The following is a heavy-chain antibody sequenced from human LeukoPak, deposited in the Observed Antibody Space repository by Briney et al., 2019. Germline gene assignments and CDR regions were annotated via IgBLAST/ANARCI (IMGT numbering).Heavy chain of an antibody. CDR3: ARLPGSRGEGYYYYYMDV. CDR2: IYPGDSDT. D-gene: IGHD3-10*01. V-gene: IGHV5-51*01. J-gene: IGHJ6*03. Sequence: GESLKISCKGSGYSFTSYWIGWVRQMPGKGLEWMGIIYPGDSDTRYSPSFQGQVTISADKSISTAYLQWSSLKASDTAMYYCARLPGSRGEGYYYYYMDVWGKGTTVTVSS. CDR1: GYSFTSYW.